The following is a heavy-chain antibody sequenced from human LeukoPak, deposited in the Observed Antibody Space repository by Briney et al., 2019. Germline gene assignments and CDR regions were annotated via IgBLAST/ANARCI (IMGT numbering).Heavy chain of an antibody. CDR2: IRYDGSNK. CDR3: AKAVGGGPINWFDP. V-gene: IGHV3-30*02. J-gene: IGHJ5*02. D-gene: IGHD2-15*01. Sequence: GGSLRLSCAASGFTFSSYGMHWVRQAPGKGLEGVAFIRYDGSNKYYADSVKGRFTISRDNSKNTLYLQMNSLRAEDTAVYYCAKAVGGGPINWFDPWGQGTLVTVSS. CDR1: GFTFSSYG.